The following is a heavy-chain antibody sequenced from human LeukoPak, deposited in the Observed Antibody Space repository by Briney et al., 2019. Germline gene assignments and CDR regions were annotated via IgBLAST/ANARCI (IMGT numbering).Heavy chain of an antibody. V-gene: IGHV3-23*01. J-gene: IGHJ1*01. D-gene: IGHD3-22*01. CDR3: AKSFTYYYDSSGYYYVEYLQH. CDR2: ISGSGGST. Sequence: GGSLRLSCAASGFTFSSYAMSWVRQAPGKGLEWVSAISGSGGSTYYADSVKGRFTISRDNSKNTLYLQMSSLRAEDTAVYYCAKSFTYYYDSSGYYYVEYLQHWGQGTLVTVSS. CDR1: GFTFSSYA.